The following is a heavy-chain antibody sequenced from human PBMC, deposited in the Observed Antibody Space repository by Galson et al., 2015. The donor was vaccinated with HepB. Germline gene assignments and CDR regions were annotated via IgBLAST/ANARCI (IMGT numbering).Heavy chain of an antibody. CDR3: ARVDTAMAFYYYYGMDV. J-gene: IGHJ6*02. Sequence: QSGAEVKKPGESLKISCKGSGYSFTSYWIGWVRQMPGRGLEWMGIIYPGDSDTRYSPSFQGQVTISADKSISTAYLQWSSLKASDTAMYYCARVDTAMAFYYYYGMDVWGQGTTVTVSS. V-gene: IGHV5-51*01. CDR1: GYSFTSYW. CDR2: IYPGDSDT. D-gene: IGHD5-18*01.